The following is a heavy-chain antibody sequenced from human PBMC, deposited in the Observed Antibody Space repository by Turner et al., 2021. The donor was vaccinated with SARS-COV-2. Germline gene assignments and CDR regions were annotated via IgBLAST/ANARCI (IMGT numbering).Heavy chain of an antibody. CDR1: GFTFSSYW. D-gene: IGHD6-13*01. CDR2: IKQDGSEK. J-gene: IGHJ4*02. V-gene: IGHV3-7*03. Sequence: EVQLVESGGGLVQPGRCLRLSCAASGFTFSSYWMSWVRQAPGKGLEWVANIKQDGSEKYYVDSVKGRFTISRDNAKNSLYLQMNSLRAEDTAVYYCARLHTSSWYFDYWGQGTLVTVSS. CDR3: ARLHTSSWYFDY.